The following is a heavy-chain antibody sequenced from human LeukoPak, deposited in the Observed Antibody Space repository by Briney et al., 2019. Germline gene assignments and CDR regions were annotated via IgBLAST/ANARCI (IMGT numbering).Heavy chain of an antibody. J-gene: IGHJ5*02. CDR3: ARGVARYYDYVWGSYRKNWFDP. D-gene: IGHD3-16*02. V-gene: IGHV4-59*12. CDR1: GGSISSYY. Sequence: SETLSLTCTVSGGSISSYYWSWIRQPPGKGLEWIGYIYYSGSTNYNPSLKSRVTISVDTSKNQFSLKLNSVTAADTAVYYCARGVARYYDYVWGSYRKNWFDPWGQGTLVTVSS. CDR2: IYYSGST.